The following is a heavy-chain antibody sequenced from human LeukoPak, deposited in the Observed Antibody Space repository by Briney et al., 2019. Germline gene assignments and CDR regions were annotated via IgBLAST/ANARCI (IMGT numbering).Heavy chain of an antibody. Sequence: SETLSLTCTVSGGSISSSSYYWGWIRQPPGKGLEWIGSIYYSGSTYYSPSLKSRVTISVDTSKNQFSLKLSSVTAADTAVYYCARKSTAMAGSFDYWGQGTLVTVSS. J-gene: IGHJ4*02. D-gene: IGHD5-18*01. CDR1: GGSISSSSYY. V-gene: IGHV4-39*01. CDR2: IYYSGST. CDR3: ARKSTAMAGSFDY.